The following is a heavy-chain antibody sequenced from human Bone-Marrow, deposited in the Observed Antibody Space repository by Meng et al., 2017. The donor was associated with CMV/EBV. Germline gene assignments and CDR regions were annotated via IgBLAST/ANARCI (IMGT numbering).Heavy chain of an antibody. D-gene: IGHD2-8*01. CDR3: AILGGYCTNGVCYFSFDYGMAF. J-gene: IGHJ6*02. Sequence: GESLKISCAASGFTFSSYEMNWVRQAPGKGLEWVSYISSSGSTIYYADSVKGRFTISRDNAKNSLYLQMNSLRAEDTAVYYCAILGGYCTNGVCYFSFDYGMAFWARGTTVTFSS. CDR2: ISSSGSTI. CDR1: GFTFSSYE. V-gene: IGHV3-48*03.